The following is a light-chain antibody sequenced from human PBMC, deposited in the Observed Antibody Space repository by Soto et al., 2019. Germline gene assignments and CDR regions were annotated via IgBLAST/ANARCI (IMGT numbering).Light chain of an antibody. Sequence: DIQMTQSPSSLSASVGDRVTITCRASQSISIYLNWYQQKPGKAPKLLIYDASSLESGVPSRFSGSGSGTEFTLTISSLQPDDFATYYCQQYNSYWTFAQGTKVDI. CDR2: DAS. CDR1: QSISIY. V-gene: IGKV1-5*01. J-gene: IGKJ1*01. CDR3: QQYNSYWT.